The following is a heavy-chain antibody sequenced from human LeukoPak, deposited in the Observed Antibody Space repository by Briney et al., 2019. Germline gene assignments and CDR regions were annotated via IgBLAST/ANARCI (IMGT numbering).Heavy chain of an antibody. V-gene: IGHV4-34*01. J-gene: IGHJ6*02. CDR2: INHSGST. Sequence: PSETLSLTCAVYGGSFSGYYWSWIRRPPGKGLEWIGEINHSGSTNYNPSLKSRVTISVDTSKNQFSLKLSSVTAADTAVYYCARGPRYSSGWYSGSWYYGMDVWGQGTTVTVSS. CDR1: GGSFSGYY. D-gene: IGHD6-19*01. CDR3: ARGPRYSSGWYSGSWYYGMDV.